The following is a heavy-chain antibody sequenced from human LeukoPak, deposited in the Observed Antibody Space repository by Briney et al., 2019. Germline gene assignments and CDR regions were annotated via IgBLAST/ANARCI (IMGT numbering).Heavy chain of an antibody. CDR2: IYYGGST. CDR3: ARSSHSGTYPGGY. CDR1: GGSVSSGSYY. J-gene: IGHJ4*02. D-gene: IGHD1-26*01. Sequence: SETLSLTCSVSGGSVSSGSYYWSWIRQPPGKGLEWIGYIYYGGSTYSNPSLKGRGAISLDTSKNQFSLKLTSVTAADTAVYYCARSSHSGTYPGGYWGQGTLVTVSS. V-gene: IGHV4-61*01.